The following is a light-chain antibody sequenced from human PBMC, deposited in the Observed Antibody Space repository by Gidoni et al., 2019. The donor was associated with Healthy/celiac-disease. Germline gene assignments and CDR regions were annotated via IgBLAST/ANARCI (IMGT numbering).Light chain of an antibody. CDR2: EVS. J-gene: IGLJ1*01. CDR3: SSYAGSNNYV. V-gene: IGLV2-8*01. CDR1: SSDVGGYNY. Sequence: SALTQPPSASGSPGQSVTISCTGTSSDVGGYNYVSCYQQHPGKAPKLMIYEVSKRPSGVPDRFSGSKSGNTASLTVSGLQAEDEADYYCSSYAGSNNYVFGTGTKVTVL.